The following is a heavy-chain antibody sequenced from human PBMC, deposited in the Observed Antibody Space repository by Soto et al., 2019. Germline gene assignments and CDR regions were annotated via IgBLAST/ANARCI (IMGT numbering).Heavy chain of an antibody. J-gene: IGHJ5*02. CDR1: GYTFTSYA. CDR3: VRRHVSATGIDWFDP. CDR2: INAGNGNT. D-gene: IGHD6-13*01. Sequence: GASVKVSCKASGYTFTSYAMHWVRQAPGQRLEWMGWINAGNGNTKYSPKFQGRVTITRDTSASTAYMELSSLRSEDTAVYYCVRRHVSATGIDWFDPWGQGTLVTVSS. V-gene: IGHV1-3*01.